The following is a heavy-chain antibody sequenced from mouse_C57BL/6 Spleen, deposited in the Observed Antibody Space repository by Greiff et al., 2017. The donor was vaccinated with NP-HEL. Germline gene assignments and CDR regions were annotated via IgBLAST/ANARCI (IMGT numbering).Heavy chain of an antibody. Sequence: EVKLVESEGGLVQPGSSMKLSCTASGFTFSDYYMAWVRQVPEKGLEWVANINYDGSSTYYLDSLKSRFIISRDNAKNILYLQMSSLKSEDTATYYCARVLFYYGSSFYFDYWGQGTTLTVSS. V-gene: IGHV5-16*01. J-gene: IGHJ2*01. CDR1: GFTFSDYY. CDR3: ARVLFYYGSSFYFDY. D-gene: IGHD1-1*01. CDR2: INYDGSST.